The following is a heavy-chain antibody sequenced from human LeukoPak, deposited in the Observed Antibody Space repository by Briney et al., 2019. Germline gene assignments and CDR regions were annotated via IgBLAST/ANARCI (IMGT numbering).Heavy chain of an antibody. CDR1: GFTFGDYA. D-gene: IGHD3-10*01. Sequence: PGRSLRLSCTASGFTFGDYAMSWVRQAPGKGLEWVGFIRSKAYGGTTEYAASVKGRFTISRDDSKSIAYLQMNSLKTEDTAVYYCYLWFGLPMGEFDYWGQGTLVTVSS. J-gene: IGHJ4*02. V-gene: IGHV3-49*04. CDR3: YLWFGLPMGEFDY. CDR2: IRSKAYGGTT.